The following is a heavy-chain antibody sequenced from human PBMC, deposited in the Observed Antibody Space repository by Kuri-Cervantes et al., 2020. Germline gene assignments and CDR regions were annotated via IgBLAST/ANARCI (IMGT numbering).Heavy chain of an antibody. CDR1: GYTFTSYG. CDR3: ARDPLRYFDWLPNLYYYYGMDV. CDR2: ISAYNGNT. Sequence: ASVKVSCKASGYTFTSYGISWVRQAPGQGLEWMGWISAYNGNTNYAQKLQGRVTMTTDTSTSTAYMELRSLRSDDTPVYYCARDPLRYFDWLPNLYYYYGMDVWGQGTTVTVSS. D-gene: IGHD3-9*01. V-gene: IGHV1-18*01. J-gene: IGHJ6*02.